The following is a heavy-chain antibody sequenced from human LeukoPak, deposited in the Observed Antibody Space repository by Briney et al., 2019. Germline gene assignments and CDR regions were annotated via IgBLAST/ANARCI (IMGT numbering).Heavy chain of an antibody. V-gene: IGHV4-59*01. CDR3: ARFPVVVVPAATPFDY. J-gene: IGHJ4*02. CDR1: GGSIRSYY. Sequence: PSETLSLTCTVSGGSIRSYYWSWIRQPPGKGLEWIGYIYYSGSTNYNPSLKSRVTISVDTSKNQFSLKLSSVTAADTAVYYCARFPVVVVPAATPFDYWGQGTLVTVSS. D-gene: IGHD2-2*01. CDR2: IYYSGST.